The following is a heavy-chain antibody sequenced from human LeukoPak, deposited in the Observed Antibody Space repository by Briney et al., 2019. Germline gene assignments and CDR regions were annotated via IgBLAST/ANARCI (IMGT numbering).Heavy chain of an antibody. Sequence: ASVKVSCKASGYTFTSYGISWVRQAPGQGLEWMGWISAYNGNTNYAQKLQGRVTMTTDTSTSTAYMELRSLRSDDTAVYYCARAVNSGDDLDAFDIWGQGTMVTVSS. D-gene: IGHD3-3*01. CDR3: ARAVNSGDDLDAFDI. CDR2: ISAYNGNT. V-gene: IGHV1-18*01. J-gene: IGHJ3*02. CDR1: GYTFTSYG.